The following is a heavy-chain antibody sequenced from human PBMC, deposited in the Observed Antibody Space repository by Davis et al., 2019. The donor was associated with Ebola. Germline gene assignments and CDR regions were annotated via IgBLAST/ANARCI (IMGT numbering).Heavy chain of an antibody. CDR3: ARGGAYCGGDCGVLDY. Sequence: GESLNTSCAASGFTFSSYSMNWVRQAPGKGLELVSYISSSSSTIYHADSVKGRFTISRDNAKNSLYLQMNSLRDEHTAVYYCARGGAYCGGDCGVLDYWGQGTLVTVSS. J-gene: IGHJ4*02. CDR2: ISSSSSTI. V-gene: IGHV3-48*02. CDR1: GFTFSSYS. D-gene: IGHD2-21*01.